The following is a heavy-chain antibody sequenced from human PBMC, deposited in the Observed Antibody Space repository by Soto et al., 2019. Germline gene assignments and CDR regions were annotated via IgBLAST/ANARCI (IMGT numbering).Heavy chain of an antibody. Sequence: GGSLRLCCAASGFTFSSYAMSWVRQAPGKGLEWVSAISGSGGSTYYADSVKGRFTISRDNSKNTLYLQMNSLRAEDTAVYYCAKAPHPIIIGMIVVVTTYYFDYWGQGTLVTVSS. CDR1: GFTFSSYA. D-gene: IGHD3-22*01. J-gene: IGHJ4*02. V-gene: IGHV3-23*01. CDR2: ISGSGGST. CDR3: AKAPHPIIIGMIVVVTTYYFDY.